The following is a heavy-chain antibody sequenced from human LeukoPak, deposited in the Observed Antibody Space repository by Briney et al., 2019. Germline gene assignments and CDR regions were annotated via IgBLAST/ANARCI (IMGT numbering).Heavy chain of an antibody. CDR2: VDPEDGET. J-gene: IGHJ4*02. V-gene: IGHV1-69-2*01. D-gene: IGHD2-2*01. CDR3: ATSRLSVVVPAAPLDY. Sequence: ASVKISCKVSGYTFTDYYMHWVQQAPGKGLEWMGLVDPEDGETIYAEKFQGRVTITADTSTDTAYMELSSLRSEDTAVYYCATSRLSVVVPAAPLDYWGQGTLVTVSS. CDR1: GYTFTDYY.